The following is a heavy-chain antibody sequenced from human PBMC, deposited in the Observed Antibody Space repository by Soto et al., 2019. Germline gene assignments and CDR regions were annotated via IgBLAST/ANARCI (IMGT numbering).Heavy chain of an antibody. J-gene: IGHJ4*02. CDR1: GYTFSTYG. Sequence: QGQLVQSGAEVKKPGASVKVSCKASGYTFSTYGVSWVRQAPGQGLEWMGWITVSNGNTNYIDNLQGRVTMTTDTSTTTAYMELWRLRSDDTAVYYCARSYSYGSYWYFDDWGQGILVIVSS. CDR2: ITVSNGNT. CDR3: ARSYSYGSYWYFDD. V-gene: IGHV1-18*04. D-gene: IGHD5-18*01.